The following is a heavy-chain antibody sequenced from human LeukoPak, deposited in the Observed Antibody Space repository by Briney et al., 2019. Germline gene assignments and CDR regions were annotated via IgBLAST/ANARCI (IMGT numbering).Heavy chain of an antibody. CDR2: IKQDGSEK. CDR3: TRLRRVGFGYYYYYYMDV. CDR1: GFSFSSYW. V-gene: IGHV3-7*01. Sequence: PGGSLRLSCAASGFSFSSYWMSWVRQAPGKGLEWVANIKQDGSEKYYVDSVKGRFTISRDNAKNSLYLQMNSLRAEDTAVYYCTRLRRVGFGYYYYYYMDVWGKGTTVTVSS. D-gene: IGHD3-10*01. J-gene: IGHJ6*03.